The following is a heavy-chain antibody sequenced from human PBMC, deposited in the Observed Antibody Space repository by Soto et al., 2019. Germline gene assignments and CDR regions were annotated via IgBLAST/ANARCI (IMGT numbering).Heavy chain of an antibody. D-gene: IGHD3-10*01. CDR3: ARGGPVWFRELLSDVGFDY. CDR2: IIPIFGTA. J-gene: IGHJ4*02. Sequence: QVQLVQSGAEVKKPGSSVKVSCKASGGTFSSYAISWVRQAPGQGLEWMGGIIPIFGTANYAQKFQGRVTITTDESTSTAYMELSSLRSEDTAVYYCARGGPVWFRELLSDVGFDYWGQGTLVTVSS. V-gene: IGHV1-69*05. CDR1: GGTFSSYA.